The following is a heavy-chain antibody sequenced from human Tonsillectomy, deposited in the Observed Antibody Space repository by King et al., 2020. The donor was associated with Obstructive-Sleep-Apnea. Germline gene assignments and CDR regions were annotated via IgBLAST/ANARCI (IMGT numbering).Heavy chain of an antibody. CDR2: ITWNSASI. Sequence: VQLVESGGGLVQPGKSLRLSCAASGFTFHDYAMHWVRQAPGKGLEWVSGITWNSASIGYAASVKGRFTISTDNAKNALYLQMNSLRAEDTALYYCAKTLQNYYYGLDVWGQGTTVTVSS. V-gene: IGHV3-9*01. CDR1: GFTFHDYA. J-gene: IGHJ6*02. D-gene: IGHD1-1*01. CDR3: AKTLQNYYYGLDV.